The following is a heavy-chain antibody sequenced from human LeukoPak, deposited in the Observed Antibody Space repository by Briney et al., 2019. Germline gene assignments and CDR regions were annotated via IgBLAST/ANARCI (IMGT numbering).Heavy chain of an antibody. D-gene: IGHD3-10*01. CDR1: GDSFSGSPAV. CDR3: ARGAVRGGTNFDY. Sequence: SQTLSLTCAISGDSFSGSPAVWNWIRQSPSRGLEWLGRAYYRSKWYIDYAVSVKGRITITPDTSKNQFSLQLNSVTPEGTAVYYCARGAVRGGTNFDYWGQGTLVTVSS. CDR2: AYYRSKWYI. V-gene: IGHV6-1*01. J-gene: IGHJ4*02.